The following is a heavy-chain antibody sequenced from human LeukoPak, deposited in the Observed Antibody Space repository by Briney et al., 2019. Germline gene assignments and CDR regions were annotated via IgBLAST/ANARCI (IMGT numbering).Heavy chain of an antibody. CDR1: GFTFNTYA. V-gene: IGHV3-23*01. J-gene: IGHJ4*02. Sequence: PGGSLRLSCAASGFTFNTYAMSWVRQAPGKGLEWVSGISAGGDITYYSDSVKGRFAISRDISKSTLYLQLSSLRAEDTAIYYCAKGNILTGYNDPYYFDYWGLGTLVTVSS. CDR3: AKGNILTGYNDPYYFDY. D-gene: IGHD3-9*01. CDR2: ISAGGDIT.